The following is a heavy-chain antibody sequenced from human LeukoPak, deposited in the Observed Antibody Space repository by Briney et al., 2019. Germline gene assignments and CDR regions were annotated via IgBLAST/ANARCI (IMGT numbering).Heavy chain of an antibody. Sequence: SETLSLTCTVSGGSISSYYWSWIRQPPGKGLEWIGYIYYSGSTNYNPSLKSRVTISVDTSKNQFSLKLSSVTAADTAVYYCARASHWNQLHYFDYWGQGTLVTVSS. J-gene: IGHJ4*02. V-gene: IGHV4-59*12. D-gene: IGHD1-1*01. CDR1: GGSISSYY. CDR3: ARASHWNQLHYFDY. CDR2: IYYSGST.